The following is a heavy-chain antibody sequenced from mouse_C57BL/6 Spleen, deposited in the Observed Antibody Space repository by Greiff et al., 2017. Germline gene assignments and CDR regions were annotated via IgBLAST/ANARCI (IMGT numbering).Heavy chain of an antibody. J-gene: IGHJ4*01. CDR1: GYSFTGYY. CDR2: INPSTGGT. Sequence: VQLKQSGPELVKPGASVKISCKASGYSFTGYYMHWVKQSSEKSLEWIGEINPSTGGTSYNQKFKGKATLTVDKSSSTAYMPLKSLTSEDSAVYYGARGGIYYEYDRNYYAMDYWGQGTSVTVSS. D-gene: IGHD2-4*01. CDR3: ARGGIYYEYDRNYYAMDY. V-gene: IGHV1-43*01.